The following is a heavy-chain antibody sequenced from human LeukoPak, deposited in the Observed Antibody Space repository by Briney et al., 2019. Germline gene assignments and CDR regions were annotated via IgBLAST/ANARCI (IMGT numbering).Heavy chain of an antibody. CDR1: GYTFTDYF. Sequence: ASVKVSCKASGYTFTDYFIIWVRPAPGQGLEWMGWISAYNGNTNYAQKLQGRVTMTTDTSTSTAYMELRSLRSDDTALYYCARKAVAGTGKFDYWGQGTLVTVSS. V-gene: IGHV1-18*04. CDR2: ISAYNGNT. D-gene: IGHD6-19*01. J-gene: IGHJ4*02. CDR3: ARKAVAGTGKFDY.